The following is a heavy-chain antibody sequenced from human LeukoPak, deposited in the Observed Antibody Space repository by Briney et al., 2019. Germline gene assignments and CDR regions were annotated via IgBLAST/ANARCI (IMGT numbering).Heavy chain of an antibody. V-gene: IGHV4-59*01. CDR3: ARADGYSSGWYFDH. D-gene: IGHD6-19*01. CDR2: IYYSGST. J-gene: IGHJ4*02. CDR1: GGSISSYY. Sequence: ASETLSLTCTVSGGSISSYYWSWIRQPPGKGLEWNGYIYYSGSTNYNPSLKSRVTISLDTSRNQFSLKLSAVTAADTAVYYCARADGYSSGWYFDHWGQGTLVTVSS.